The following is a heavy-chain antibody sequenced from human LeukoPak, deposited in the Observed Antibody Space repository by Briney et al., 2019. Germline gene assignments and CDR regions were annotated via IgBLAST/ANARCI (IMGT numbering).Heavy chain of an antibody. D-gene: IGHD6-19*01. CDR1: GFTFDDYA. V-gene: IGHV3-9*03. Sequence: GGSLRLSCAASGFTFDDYAMHWVRQAPGKGLEWVSGISWNSGSIGSADSVKGRFTISRDNAKNSLYLQMNSLRAEDMALYYCAKGPYSSGWYSFFDYWGQGTLVTVSS. CDR2: ISWNSGSI. J-gene: IGHJ4*02. CDR3: AKGPYSSGWYSFFDY.